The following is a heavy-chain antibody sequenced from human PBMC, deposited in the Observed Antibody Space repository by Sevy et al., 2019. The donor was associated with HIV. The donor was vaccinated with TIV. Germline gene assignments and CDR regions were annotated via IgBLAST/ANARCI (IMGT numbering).Heavy chain of an antibody. V-gene: IGHV3-23*01. D-gene: IGHD6-19*01. Sequence: GGSLRLSCAASGFTFSSYAMSWVRQAPGKGLEWVSPISGTGSITYYADSVRGRFTNSRDNSNNILYLQMNSLRAEDTAVYFCAKGSHNTGWFPDYWGQGTLVTVSS. J-gene: IGHJ4*02. CDR2: ISGTGSIT. CDR3: AKGSHNTGWFPDY. CDR1: GFTFSSYA.